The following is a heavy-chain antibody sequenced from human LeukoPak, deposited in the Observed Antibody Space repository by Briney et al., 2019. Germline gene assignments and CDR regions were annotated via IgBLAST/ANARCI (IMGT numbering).Heavy chain of an antibody. D-gene: IGHD6-19*01. Sequence: ASVKVSCKASGYTLTDYCIHWVRQAPGQGLEWMGWINPHSGGTNYAQKFRGRVTMTRDTSISTAYMELSRLRSDDTAVYFCARKDIAVAGLHYYGMDVWGQGTTVTVSS. CDR3: ARKDIAVAGLHYYGMDV. CDR2: INPHSGGT. J-gene: IGHJ6*02. CDR1: GYTLTDYC. V-gene: IGHV1-2*02.